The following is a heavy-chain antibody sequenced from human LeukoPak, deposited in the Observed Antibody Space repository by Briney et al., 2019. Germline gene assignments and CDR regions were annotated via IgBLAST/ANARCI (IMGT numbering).Heavy chain of an antibody. CDR1: GFTVSSNY. CDR3: ARGGDGYNCDY. V-gene: IGHV3-53*01. CDR2: IYSGGST. Sequence: GGSLSLSCAASGFTVSSNYMSWVRQAPGKGLEWVSVIYSGGSTYYADSVKGRFTISRDNFKNTLYLQMNSLRAEDTAVYYCARGGDGYNCDYWGQGTLVTVSS. D-gene: IGHD5-24*01. J-gene: IGHJ4*02.